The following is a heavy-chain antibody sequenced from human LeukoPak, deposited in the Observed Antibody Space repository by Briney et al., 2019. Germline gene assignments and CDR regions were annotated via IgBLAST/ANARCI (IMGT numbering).Heavy chain of an antibody. D-gene: IGHD3-10*01. CDR1: GGSISSYY. J-gene: IGHJ6*02. V-gene: IGHV4-59*01. Sequence: SETLSLTCTVSGGSISSYYWSWIRQPPGKGLEWIGYIYYSGSTNYNPSLKSRVTISVDTSKKQVSLTLNSVTAADTAVYYCARDPRTRSGGLDVWGQGATVTVS. CDR3: ARDPRTRSGGLDV. CDR2: IYYSGST.